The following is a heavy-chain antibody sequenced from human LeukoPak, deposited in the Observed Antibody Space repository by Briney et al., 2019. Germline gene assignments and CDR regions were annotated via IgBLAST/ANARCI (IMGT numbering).Heavy chain of an antibody. D-gene: IGHD1-26*01. CDR1: GFTFCNFW. CDR3: ARASSGSHGDY. Sequence: GSLILSCVASGFTFCNFWMRWVRQAPGKGLVWVSRINTDGSSTNYADSVKGRFTISRDNAKNTLYLQMNSLRAEDTAVYYCARASSGSHGDYWGQGTLVTVSS. V-gene: IGHV3-74*01. J-gene: IGHJ4*02. CDR2: INTDGSST.